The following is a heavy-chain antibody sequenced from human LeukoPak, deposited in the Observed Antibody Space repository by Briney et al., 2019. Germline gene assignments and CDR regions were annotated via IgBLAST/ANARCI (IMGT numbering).Heavy chain of an antibody. CDR3: ARGANVWGSYRSQPLGY. D-gene: IGHD3-16*02. CDR1: GFTVSSNY. J-gene: IGHJ4*02. Sequence: GGSLRLSCAASGFTVSSNYMSWVRQAPGKGLEWVSVIYSGGSTYYADSVKGRFTISRDNSKNTLYLQRNSLRAEDTAVYYCARGANVWGSYRSQPLGYWGQGTLVTVSS. CDR2: IYSGGST. V-gene: IGHV3-53*01.